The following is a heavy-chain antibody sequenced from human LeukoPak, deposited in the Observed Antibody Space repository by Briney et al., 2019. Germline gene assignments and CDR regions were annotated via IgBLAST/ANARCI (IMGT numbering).Heavy chain of an antibody. CDR2: ISYDGSNK. V-gene: IGHV3-30*18. CDR3: AKDLAAAGCDY. J-gene: IGHJ4*02. CDR1: GFPFSNYA. D-gene: IGHD6-13*01. Sequence: GSLSLSCAASGFPFSNYAMHWVRQAPGKGLEWVAVISYDGSNKYYADSVKGRFTISRDSSKNTLYLQMNSLRPEDTAVYYCAKDLAAAGCDYWGQGTLVTVSS.